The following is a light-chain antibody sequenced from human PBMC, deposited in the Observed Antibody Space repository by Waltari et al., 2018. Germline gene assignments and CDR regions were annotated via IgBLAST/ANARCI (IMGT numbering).Light chain of an antibody. CDR3: SSYTSSSTWM. CDR2: EVS. V-gene: IGLV2-14*01. Sequence: QSALTQPASVSGSPGQSITISCTGTTSDLGGYNYVSWYQQHPGKAPKLMIYEVSNRPSGVSNRFSGSKSGNTASLTISGLQAEDEADYYCSSYTSSSTWMFGGGTKVTVL. CDR1: TSDLGGYNY. J-gene: IGLJ3*02.